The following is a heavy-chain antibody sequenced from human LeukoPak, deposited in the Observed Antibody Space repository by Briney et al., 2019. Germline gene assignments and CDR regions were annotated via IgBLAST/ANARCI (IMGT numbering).Heavy chain of an antibody. CDR1: GFTFSSYA. Sequence: GGSLRLSCAASGFTFSSYAMSWVRQAPGKGLEWVSAISGSGGSTYYADSVKGRFTISRDNTKNTLYLQMNSLRAEDTAVYYCAKAGIVATRVIVYYFDYWGQGTLVTVSS. V-gene: IGHV3-23*01. CDR2: ISGSGGST. CDR3: AKAGIVATRVIVYYFDY. D-gene: IGHD5-12*01. J-gene: IGHJ4*02.